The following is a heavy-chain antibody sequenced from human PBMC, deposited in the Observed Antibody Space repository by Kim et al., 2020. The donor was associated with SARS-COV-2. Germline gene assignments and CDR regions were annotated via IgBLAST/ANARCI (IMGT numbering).Heavy chain of an antibody. CDR3: ARVIGTSYYYGMDV. J-gene: IGHJ6*02. Sequence: AQKFQGRVTMTRDTSTSTVYMELSSLRSEDTAVYYCARVIGTSYYYGMDVWGQGTTVTVSS. V-gene: IGHV1-46*01.